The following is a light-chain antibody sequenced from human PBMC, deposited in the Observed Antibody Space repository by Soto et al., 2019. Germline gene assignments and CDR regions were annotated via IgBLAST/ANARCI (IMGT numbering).Light chain of an antibody. J-gene: IGKJ1*01. Sequence: VLTQSPGTLSLSTGGIATLSCRASQSVSRRLAWYQQRPGQSPRLLIYGASTRATGIPARFSGSGSGTEFTLTISSLQSEDFAVYYCQQRSDWPWTFGQGTKVDIK. CDR1: QSVSRR. V-gene: IGKV3-11*01. CDR3: QQRSDWPWT. CDR2: GAS.